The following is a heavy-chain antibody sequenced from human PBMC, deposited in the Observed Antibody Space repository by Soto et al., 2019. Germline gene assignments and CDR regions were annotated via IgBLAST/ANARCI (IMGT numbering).Heavy chain of an antibody. CDR3: ARARVFGVVIAKRYFDY. D-gene: IGHD3-3*01. V-gene: IGHV4-30-4*01. CDR1: GGSISSGDYY. J-gene: IGHJ4*02. Sequence: SETLSLTCTVSGGSISSGDYYWSWIRQPPGKGLEWIGYIYYSGSTYYNPSLKSRVTISVDTSKNQFSRKLSSVTAADTAVYYCARARVFGVVIAKRYFDYWGQGTLVTVSS. CDR2: IYYSGST.